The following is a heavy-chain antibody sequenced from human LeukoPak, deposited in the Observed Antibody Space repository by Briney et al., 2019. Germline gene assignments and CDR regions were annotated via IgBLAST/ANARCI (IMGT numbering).Heavy chain of an antibody. J-gene: IGHJ5*02. CDR3: ARDWDAMNNCFDP. D-gene: IGHD1-26*01. CDR1: GYTFTNYG. Sequence: ASVKVSCKASGYTFTNYGTSWVRQAPGQGLEWMGWISTNSDIRTYAQTLQGRFTMTTDTATTTAYMELNNLTFDDTAVYYCARDWDAMNNCFDPWGQGTPVTVSS. CDR2: ISTNSDIR. V-gene: IGHV1-18*01.